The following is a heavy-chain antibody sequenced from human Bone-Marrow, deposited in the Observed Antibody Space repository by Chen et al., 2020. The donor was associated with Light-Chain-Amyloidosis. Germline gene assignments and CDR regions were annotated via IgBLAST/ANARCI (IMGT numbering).Heavy chain of an antibody. CDR3: AKDRCTSISCSDFDY. CDR1: GFTFSNYA. J-gene: IGHJ4*02. V-gene: IGHV3-23*04. D-gene: IGHD2-2*01. Sequence: VQLVESGGGLVQPGGALRLSCVGSGFTFSNYAMTWVRQAPGKGLEWVSVARGGEGPTYYADSVRGRFTIYRDHSKNPLYQQINSLRAEDTAVYYCAKDRCTSISCSDFDYWGQATLVTVSS. CDR2: ARGGEGPT.